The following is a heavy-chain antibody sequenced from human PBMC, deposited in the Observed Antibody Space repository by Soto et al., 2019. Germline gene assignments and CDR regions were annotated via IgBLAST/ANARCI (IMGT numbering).Heavy chain of an antibody. CDR3: ARESRFLEWLSLNWFDP. D-gene: IGHD3-3*01. V-gene: IGHV3-48*02. CDR1: GFTVSSSQ. CDR2: ISSSTRTI. J-gene: IGHJ5*02. Sequence: PGGSLRLSCAASGFTVSSSQMTWVRQAPGKGLEWVAYISSSTRTIYYADSVKGRFTISRDNAKNSLYLQMNSLRDEDTAVYYCARESRFLEWLSLNWFDPWGQGTLVTAPQ.